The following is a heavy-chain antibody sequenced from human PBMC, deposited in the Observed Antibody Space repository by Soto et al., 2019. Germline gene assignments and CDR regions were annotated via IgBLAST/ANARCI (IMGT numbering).Heavy chain of an antibody. CDR1: GFTCITYA. CDR2: ISGIAYRT. D-gene: IGHD2-15*01. V-gene: IGHV3-23*01. J-gene: IGHJ5*02. CDR3: ATAVVVGAWFEP. Sequence: GGSLRLSGAASGFTCITYAMTWVRQAPGKGLDWVAAISGIAYRTYYADSVKGRFTISRDNSKDTLYLQMNSLRADDTAVYYCATAVVVGAWFEPWGQGTLVTVSS.